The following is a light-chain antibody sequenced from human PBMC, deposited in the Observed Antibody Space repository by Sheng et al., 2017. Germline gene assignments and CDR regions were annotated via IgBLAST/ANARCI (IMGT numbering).Light chain of an antibody. CDR1: QSVSSN. CDR3: QQYHSSPFT. J-gene: IGKJ3*01. CDR2: GAS. V-gene: IGKV3-15*01. Sequence: ETVMTQSPATLSVSPGERATLSCRASQSVSSNLAWYQQKPGQAPRLLIYGASTRATGIPARFSGSGSGTDFALTISRLEPEDFAVYYCQQYHSSPFTFGPGTKVDIK.